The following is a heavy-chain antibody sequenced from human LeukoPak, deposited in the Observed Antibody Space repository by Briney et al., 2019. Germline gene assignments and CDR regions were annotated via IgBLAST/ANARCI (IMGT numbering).Heavy chain of an antibody. J-gene: IGHJ5*02. D-gene: IGHD3-10*01. CDR1: GGTFSSYA. CDR2: IIPIFGTA. V-gene: IGHV1-69*13. Sequence: GASVKVSCKASGGTFSSYAISWVRQAPGQGLEWMGGIIPIFGTANYAQKFQGRVTITADESTSTAYMELSSLRSEDTAVYYCARDRYGSGSYYNVFDPWGQGTLVTVSS. CDR3: ARDRYGSGSYYNVFDP.